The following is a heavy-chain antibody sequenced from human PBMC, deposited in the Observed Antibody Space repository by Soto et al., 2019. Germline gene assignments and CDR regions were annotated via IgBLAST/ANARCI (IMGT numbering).Heavy chain of an antibody. CDR2: ISGSGRTI. CDR3: ARGARSGGDV. D-gene: IGHD3-10*01. J-gene: IGHJ6*04. V-gene: IGHV3-11*01. Sequence: GSLSLSCEGSGFSFSDYSMTWIRQAPGKGLEWVSYISGSGRTIYYGDPVKGRFTISRDNAKNSLYLQMNSLRDEDTAVYYCARGARSGGDVWGKGTTVTVSS. CDR1: GFSFSDYS.